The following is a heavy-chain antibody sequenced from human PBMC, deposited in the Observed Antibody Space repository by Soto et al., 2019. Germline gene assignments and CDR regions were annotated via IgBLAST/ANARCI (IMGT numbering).Heavy chain of an antibody. J-gene: IGHJ4*02. CDR2: IFSNDEK. D-gene: IGHD3-16*01. CDR1: GFSLSNARMG. Sequence: QVTSKESGPVLVKPTETLTLTCTVSGFSLSNARMGVSWIRQPPGKALEWLAHIFSNDEKSYSTSLKSRLTISKDTSKSQVVLTMTNMDPVDTATYYCALLTEEYGWGLRTLDYWGQGTLVTVSS. V-gene: IGHV2-26*01. CDR3: ALLTEEYGWGLRTLDY.